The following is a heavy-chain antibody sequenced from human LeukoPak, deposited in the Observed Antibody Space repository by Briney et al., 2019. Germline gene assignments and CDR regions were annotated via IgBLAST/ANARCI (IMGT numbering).Heavy chain of an antibody. D-gene: IGHD6-13*01. CDR1: GFTVSSNY. CDR3: ARCAGGSSWYYFDY. Sequence: GGSLRLSCAASGFTVSSNYMSWVRQAPGKGLEWVSVIYSGGSTYYADSVKGRFTISRHNSKNTLYLQMNSLRAEDTAVYYCARCAGGSSWYYFDYWGQGTLVTVSS. CDR2: IYSGGST. J-gene: IGHJ4*02. V-gene: IGHV3-53*04.